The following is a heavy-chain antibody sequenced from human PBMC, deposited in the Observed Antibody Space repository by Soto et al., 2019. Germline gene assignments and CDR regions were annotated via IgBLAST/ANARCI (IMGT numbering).Heavy chain of an antibody. CDR1: GGSISSYY. CDR2: IYYSGST. D-gene: IGHD3-10*01. J-gene: IGHJ6*03. CDR3: ARLGGLYGSGDGHYYYYYYMDV. V-gene: IGHV4-59*08. Sequence: SETLSLTCTVSGGSISSYYWSWIRQPPGKGLEWIGYIYYSGSTNYNPSLKSRVTISVDTSKNQFSLKLSSVPAADTAVYYCARLGGLYGSGDGHYYYYYYMDVWGKGTTVTVSS.